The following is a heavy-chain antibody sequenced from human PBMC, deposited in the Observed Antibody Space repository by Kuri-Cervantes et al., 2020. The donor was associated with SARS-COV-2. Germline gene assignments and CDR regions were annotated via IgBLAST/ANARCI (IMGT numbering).Heavy chain of an antibody. Sequence: ASVKVSCKASGYTFTGYYMHWVRQAPGQGLEWMGWINPNSGGTNYAQKFQGGVTMTRDTSISTAYMELSRLGSDDTAVYYCAREIGYNWNYLSAEYFQHWGQGTLVTVSS. CDR2: INPNSGGT. D-gene: IGHD1-7*01. V-gene: IGHV1-2*02. J-gene: IGHJ1*01. CDR3: AREIGYNWNYLSAEYFQH. CDR1: GYTFTGYY.